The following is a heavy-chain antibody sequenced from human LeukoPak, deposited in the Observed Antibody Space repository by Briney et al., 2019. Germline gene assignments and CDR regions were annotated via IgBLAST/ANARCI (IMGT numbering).Heavy chain of an antibody. J-gene: IGHJ5*02. CDR1: GGSISIGSYQ. V-gene: IGHV4-61*02. D-gene: IGHD2-21*02. CDR2: IYSRGST. CDR3: ARWPYCGGYCPSGFDP. Sequence: PSQTLSLTCTVSGGSISIGSYQWRWVWQPAGKGLEWHGRIYSRGSTSYNRSLKSRVTISVDTSKNQFSLKLSSVTATDTAVYYCARWPYCGGYCPSGFDPWVQGTLVTVSS.